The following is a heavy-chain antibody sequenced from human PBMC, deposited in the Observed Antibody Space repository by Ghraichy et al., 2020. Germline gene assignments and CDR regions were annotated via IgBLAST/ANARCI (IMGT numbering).Heavy chain of an antibody. CDR3: ARDRQDTAMVSYRDY. V-gene: IGHV3-33*01. CDR2: IWYDGSNK. D-gene: IGHD5-18*01. J-gene: IGHJ4*02. Sequence: GGSLRLSCAASGFTFSSYGMHWVRQAPGKGLEWVAVIWYDGSNKYYADSVKGRFTISRDNSKNTLYLQMNSLRAEDTAVYYCARDRQDTAMVSYRDYWGQGTLVTVSS. CDR1: GFTFSSYG.